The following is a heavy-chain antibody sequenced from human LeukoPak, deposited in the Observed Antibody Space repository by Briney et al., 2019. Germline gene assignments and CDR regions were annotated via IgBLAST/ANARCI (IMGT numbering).Heavy chain of an antibody. V-gene: IGHV4-59*01. Sequence: SETLSLTCTVSGGSISSYYWSWIRQPPGKGLEWIGYIYYSGSTNYNPSLKSRVTISVDTSKNQFSLKLSSVTAADTAVYYCARRGNCSGGSSYHYGHWFDPWGQGTLVTVSS. J-gene: IGHJ5*02. D-gene: IGHD2-15*01. CDR1: GGSISSYY. CDR3: ARRGNCSGGSSYHYGHWFDP. CDR2: IYYSGST.